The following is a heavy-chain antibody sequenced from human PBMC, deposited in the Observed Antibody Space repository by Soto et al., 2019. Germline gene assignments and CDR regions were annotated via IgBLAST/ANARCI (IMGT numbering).Heavy chain of an antibody. V-gene: IGHV3-23*01. Sequence: EVQLLESGGGLVQPGVSLRLSCAASGLTFNSYAMSWVRQAPGKGLEWVAAISDSGGSTYYADSVKGRFTISRDNSKNTLYLQMISLRLEDTAVYYCAKDSRSLTRITIFGVDYMDVWGKGTTVTVSS. CDR1: GLTFNSYA. CDR2: ISDSGGST. CDR3: AKDSRSLTRITIFGVDYMDV. D-gene: IGHD3-3*01. J-gene: IGHJ6*03.